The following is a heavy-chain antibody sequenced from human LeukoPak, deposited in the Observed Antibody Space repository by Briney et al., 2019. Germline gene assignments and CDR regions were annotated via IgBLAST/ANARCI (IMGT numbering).Heavy chain of an antibody. V-gene: IGHV3-53*01. CDR1: GFTVSSNY. CDR3: ARAPTVLVGYCSSSSCQADY. CDR2: IYSGGST. J-gene: IGHJ4*02. D-gene: IGHD2-2*01. Sequence: GGSLRLSSAASGFTVSSNYMSWVRQAPGKGLEWVSVIYSGGSTYYADSVKGRFTISRDNSKNTLYLQMNSLRVEDTAVYYCARAPTVLVGYCSSSSCQADYWGQGTLVTVSS.